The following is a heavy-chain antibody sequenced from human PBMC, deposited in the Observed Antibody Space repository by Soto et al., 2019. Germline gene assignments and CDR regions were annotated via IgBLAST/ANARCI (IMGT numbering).Heavy chain of an antibody. CDR2: IRTRKNRYVT. D-gene: IGHD6-6*01. CDR1: GFTFSVSA. Sequence: EVQLVQSGGGRVQPGGSLKLSCEASGFTFSVSAIHWVRLASGKGLEWVGRIRTRKNRYVTTYAASVKGRFSLSRDDSKNTAYLQINSLKTEDTAVYYCARIEYGLDVWDQGTTVIVS. V-gene: IGHV3-73*02. CDR3: ARIEYGLDV. J-gene: IGHJ6*02.